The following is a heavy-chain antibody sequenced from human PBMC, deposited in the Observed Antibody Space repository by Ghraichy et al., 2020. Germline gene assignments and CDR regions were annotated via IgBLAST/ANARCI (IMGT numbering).Heavy chain of an antibody. J-gene: IGHJ6*02. V-gene: IGHV3-73*01. D-gene: IGHD2-8*01. Sequence: GGSLRLSCEASGFNFGGSDMYWIRQASGKGLEWIGRIRSKAKNYATTYAASVKGRFTISRDDSKNTASLQMNSLNTEDTAVYFCTRPQVPDAPEAYYYGLDVWGQGTTVTVSS. CDR2: IRSKAKNYAT. CDR1: GFNFGGSD. CDR3: TRPQVPDAPEAYYYGLDV.